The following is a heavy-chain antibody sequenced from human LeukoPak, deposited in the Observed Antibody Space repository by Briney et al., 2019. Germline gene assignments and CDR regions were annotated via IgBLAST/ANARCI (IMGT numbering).Heavy chain of an antibody. V-gene: IGHV4-38-2*02. CDR3: ARVSAYYDILTGYYQYYFDY. D-gene: IGHD3-9*01. Sequence: SETLSLTFTVSGYSISSGYYWGWIRQPPGKGLEWIGSIYHSGSTYYNPSLKSRVTISVDTSKNQFSLKLSSVTAADTAVYYCARVSAYYDILTGYYQYYFDYWGQGTLVTVSS. CDR2: IYHSGST. J-gene: IGHJ4*02. CDR1: GYSISSGYY.